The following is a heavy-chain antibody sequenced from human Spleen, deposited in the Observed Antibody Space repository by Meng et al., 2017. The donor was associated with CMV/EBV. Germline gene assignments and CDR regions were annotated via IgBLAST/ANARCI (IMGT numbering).Heavy chain of an antibody. CDR3: AREGDYYYGMDV. CDR1: GFMFSDYY. Sequence: GGSLRLSCEGSGFMFSDYYITWIRQATGKGLEWVSYISGTLRTIYYADSMKGRFTISRDNAKNSVYLQMNSLRVEDTAIYYCAREGDYYYGMDVWGQGTRVTVSS. V-gene: IGHV3-11*01. CDR2: ISGTLRTI. J-gene: IGHJ6*02.